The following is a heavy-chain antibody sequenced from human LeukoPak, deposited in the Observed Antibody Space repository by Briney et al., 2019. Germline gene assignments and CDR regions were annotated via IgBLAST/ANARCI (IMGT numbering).Heavy chain of an antibody. Sequence: GGSLRLSCAASGFTFSSYAMSWVRQAPGKGLEWVSASSGSGGSRFYAGFVRGQLPISRDHCKNTLYLKMNSLRAEDRAVYYCAKGRVDHQYYYDSSAVSDRVDWGQGTLVTVFS. CDR1: GFTFSSYA. J-gene: IGHJ1*01. D-gene: IGHD3-22*01. V-gene: IGHV3-23*01. CDR2: SSGSGGSR. CDR3: AKGRVDHQYYYDSSAVSDRVD.